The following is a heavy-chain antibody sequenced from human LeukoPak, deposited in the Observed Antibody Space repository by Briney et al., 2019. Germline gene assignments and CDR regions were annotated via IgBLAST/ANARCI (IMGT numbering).Heavy chain of an antibody. V-gene: IGHV3-33*01. CDR3: ARDWTTYYYDTSASWFDP. CDR1: GISFRSYG. J-gene: IGHJ5*02. CDR2: IWYDASNK. Sequence: GRSLRLSCAASGISFRSYGMHWVRQAPGKGLEWVTFIWYDASNKYYAESVKGRFTISRDNSRNTVFLQMNSLRAEDTAIYYCARDWTTYYYDTSASWFDPWGQGTLVTVSS. D-gene: IGHD3-22*01.